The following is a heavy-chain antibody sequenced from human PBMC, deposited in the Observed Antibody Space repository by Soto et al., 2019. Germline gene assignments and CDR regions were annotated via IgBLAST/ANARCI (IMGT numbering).Heavy chain of an antibody. CDR3: ARGTTGNYDY. V-gene: IGHV3-21*01. CDR2: ISSTSAYI. D-gene: IGHD1-1*01. J-gene: IGHJ4*02. CDR1: GFSFSDYT. Sequence: EVQLAESGGGLVKPGGSLRLSCAASGFSFSDYTMNWVRQAPGKGLEWVSSISSTSAYIYHAGSVEGRFATSRDNARNSLYLQMNSLRVEDTAVYYCARGTTGNYDYWGQGTLITVSS.